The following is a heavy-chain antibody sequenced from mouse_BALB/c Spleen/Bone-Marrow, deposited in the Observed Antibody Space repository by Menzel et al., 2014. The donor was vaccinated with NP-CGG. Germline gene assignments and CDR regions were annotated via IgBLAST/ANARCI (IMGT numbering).Heavy chain of an antibody. Sequence: EVQLQQSGPGLVKPSQTVSLTCTVTGISITTGNYRWSWIRQFPGDKLEWIGDIYYSGTITYNPSLTSRTTITRDTSKNQFFLEMNSLTAEDPATYYCARVCGYDTYFDYWAQGPTLTVPS. V-gene: IGHV3-5*02. CDR1: GISITTGNYR. D-gene: IGHD2-2*01. CDR3: ARVCGYDTYFDY. J-gene: IGHJ2*01. CDR2: IYYSGTI.